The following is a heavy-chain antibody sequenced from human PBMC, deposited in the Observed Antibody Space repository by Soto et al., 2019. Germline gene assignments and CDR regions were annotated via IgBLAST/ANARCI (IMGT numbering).Heavy chain of an antibody. D-gene: IGHD6-13*01. CDR3: ASSSSSVMGDAFDI. J-gene: IGHJ3*02. CDR2: IIPLFGTA. Sequence: QVQLVQSGAEVKKPGSSVKVSCKASGGTFSSYAISWVRQAPGQGLEWMGGIIPLFGTANYAQKFQGRVTITADESTSTAYLELGSLRAEDTAVYYCASSSSSVMGDAFDIWGQGTMVTVSS. CDR1: GGTFSSYA. V-gene: IGHV1-69*12.